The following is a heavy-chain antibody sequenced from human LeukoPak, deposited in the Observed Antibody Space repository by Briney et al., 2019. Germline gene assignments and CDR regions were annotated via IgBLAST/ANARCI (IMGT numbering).Heavy chain of an antibody. CDR1: GGSFSGYY. J-gene: IGHJ6*02. V-gene: IGHV4-34*01. D-gene: IGHD1-26*01. CDR2: INHSGST. CDR3: ARFPGRATSGIHYYYYGMDV. Sequence: SETLSLTCAVYGGSFSGYYWSWIRQPPGKGLEWIGEINHSGSTNYNPSLKSRVTISVDTSKNQFSLKLSSVTAADTAVYYCARFPGRATSGIHYYYYGMDVWGQGTTVTVSS.